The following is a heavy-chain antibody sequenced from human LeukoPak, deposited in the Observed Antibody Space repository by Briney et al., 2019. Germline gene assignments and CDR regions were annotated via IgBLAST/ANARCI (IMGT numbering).Heavy chain of an antibody. CDR1: GFTFSSYG. Sequence: SGGSLRLSCAASGFTFSSYGMHWVRQAPGKGLEWVAVIWYDGSNKYYADSVKGRFTISRDNSKNTLYLQMTSLRAEDTAVYYCARGPNIVVVVAADYFDYWGQGTLVTVSS. CDR2: IWYDGSNK. J-gene: IGHJ4*02. V-gene: IGHV3-33*01. D-gene: IGHD2-15*01. CDR3: ARGPNIVVVVAADYFDY.